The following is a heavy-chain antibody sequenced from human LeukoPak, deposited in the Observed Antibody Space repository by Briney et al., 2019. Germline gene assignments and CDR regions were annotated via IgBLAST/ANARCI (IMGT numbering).Heavy chain of an antibody. CDR3: ARGGYYYDSSGYRGPLYYFDY. CDR2: ISSSSSTI. V-gene: IGHV3-48*01. CDR1: GFTFSSYS. Sequence: PGGSLRLSCAASGFTFSSYSMNWVRQAPGKGLEWVSYISSSSSTIYYADSVKGRFTISRDNAKNSLYLQMNSLRAEDTAVYYCARGGYYYDSSGYRGPLYYFDYWGQGTLVTVSS. J-gene: IGHJ4*02. D-gene: IGHD3-22*01.